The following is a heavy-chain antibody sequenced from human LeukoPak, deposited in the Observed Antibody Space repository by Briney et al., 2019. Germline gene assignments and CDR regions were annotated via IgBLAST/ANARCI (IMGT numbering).Heavy chain of an antibody. V-gene: IGHV3-53*01. Sequence: GGSLRLSCAASGFTFSSYAMSWVRQAPGKGLEWVSVIYSGGSTDYADSVKGRFTISRDNSKNTLYLQMNSLRAEDTAVYYCARVFFPAYYYDRSGYYFGAFDIWGQGTMVTVSS. J-gene: IGHJ3*02. CDR1: GFTFSSYA. CDR2: IYSGGST. D-gene: IGHD3-22*01. CDR3: ARVFFPAYYYDRSGYYFGAFDI.